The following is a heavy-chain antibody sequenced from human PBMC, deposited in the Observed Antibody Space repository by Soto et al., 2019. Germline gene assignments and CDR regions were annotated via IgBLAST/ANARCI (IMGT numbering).Heavy chain of an antibody. CDR2: LTAYDGKR. V-gene: IGHV1-18*01. CDR1: GYTFTTCG. D-gene: IGHD3-10*01. J-gene: IGHJ4*02. Sequence: QVQMVQSGAEVKKTGASVKVSCKTSGYTFTTCGINWVRQAPGQGLEWMGCLTAYDGKRNFAQKFQDRLTMTMDIASCTGYMELSGLRSDYTAVYFCARVLTYGDFDYLGRGTQVAVSS. CDR3: ARVLTYGDFDY.